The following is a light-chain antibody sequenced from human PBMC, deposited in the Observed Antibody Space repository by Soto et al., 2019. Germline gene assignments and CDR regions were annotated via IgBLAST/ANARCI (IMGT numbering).Light chain of an antibody. J-gene: IGKJ1*01. Sequence: DIQLIQSPSSLSAAVGDRVTVTYRASQNIGHYLNWYQQRPGEAPNLLIYDISTLQSGVPSRFSGSGSATEFTLTISSLQPEDFATYFCQQSYSLWTFGPGTRVEI. CDR2: DIS. CDR1: QNIGHY. V-gene: IGKV1-39*01. CDR3: QQSYSLWT.